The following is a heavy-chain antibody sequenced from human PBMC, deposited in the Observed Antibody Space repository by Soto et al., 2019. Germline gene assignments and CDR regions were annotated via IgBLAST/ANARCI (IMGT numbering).Heavy chain of an antibody. CDR1: GGSISSSSYY. Sequence: NPSETLSLTCTVSGGSISSSSYYWGWIRQPPGKGLEWIGSIYYSGSTYYNPSLKSRVTISVDTSKNQFSLKLSSVTAADTAVYYCASPSDSSGYYYDYWGQGTLVTVSS. CDR3: ASPSDSSGYYYDY. V-gene: IGHV4-39*01. D-gene: IGHD3-22*01. CDR2: IYYSGST. J-gene: IGHJ4*02.